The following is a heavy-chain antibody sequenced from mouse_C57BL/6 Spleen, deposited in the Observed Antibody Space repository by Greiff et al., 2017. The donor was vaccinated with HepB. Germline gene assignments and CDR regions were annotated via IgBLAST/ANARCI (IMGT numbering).Heavy chain of an antibody. CDR3: ARSGSSYPYYFDY. CDR1: GYTFTSYW. CDR2: IYPSDSET. J-gene: IGHJ2*01. D-gene: IGHD1-1*01. Sequence: VQLQQPGAELVRPGSSVKLSCKASGYTFTSYWMDWVKQRPGQGLEWIGNIYPSDSETHYNQKFKDKATLTVDKSSSTAYMQLSSLTSEDSAVYYCARSGSSYPYYFDYGGQGTTLTVSS. V-gene: IGHV1-61*01.